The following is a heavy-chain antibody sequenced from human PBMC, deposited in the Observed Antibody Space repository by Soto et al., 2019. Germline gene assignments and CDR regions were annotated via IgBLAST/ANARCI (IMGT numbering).Heavy chain of an antibody. J-gene: IGHJ6*03. CDR2: ISSSGSTI. Sequence: GGSLRLSCAASGFTFSDYYMSWIRQAPGKGLEWVSYISSSGSTIYYADSVKGRFTISRDNAKNSLYLQMNSLRAEDTAVYYCARDPIITISRIYYYYYMDVWGKGTTVTVSS. D-gene: IGHD3-3*01. CDR3: ARDPIITISRIYYYYYMDV. V-gene: IGHV3-11*01. CDR1: GFTFSDYY.